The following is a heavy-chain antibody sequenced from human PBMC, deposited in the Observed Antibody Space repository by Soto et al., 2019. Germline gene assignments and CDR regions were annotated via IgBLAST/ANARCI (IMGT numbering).Heavy chain of an antibody. Sequence: GGSLRLSCAAYGFTFSSYAMNWVRQAPGKGLVWVSSISARGVITYYADSVKGRFTISRDNSKNTLYLQMNSLRAEDTAVYYCAYNFDITISNDYYYGMDVFGQGTTVTVSS. CDR1: GFTFSSYA. V-gene: IGHV3-23*01. J-gene: IGHJ6*02. CDR3: AYNFDITISNDYYYGMDV. CDR2: ISARGVIT. D-gene: IGHD3-9*01.